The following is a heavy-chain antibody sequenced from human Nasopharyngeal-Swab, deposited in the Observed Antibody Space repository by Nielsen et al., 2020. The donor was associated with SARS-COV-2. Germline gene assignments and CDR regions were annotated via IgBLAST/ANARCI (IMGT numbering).Heavy chain of an antibody. CDR3: TTDFYFDY. CDR1: GFIFSASA. V-gene: IGHV3-73*01. Sequence: GGSLRPSCAASGFIFSASAIHWVRQASGKGLEWVRLIADKDHNYATTYGASVQGRFTISRDDSKNTAFLQMDSLKTEDTALYYCTTDFYFDYWGQGTLVTVSS. CDR2: IADKDHNYAT. J-gene: IGHJ4*02.